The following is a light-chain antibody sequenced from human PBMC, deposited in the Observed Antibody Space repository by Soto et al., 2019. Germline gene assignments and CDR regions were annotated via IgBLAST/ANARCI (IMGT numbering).Light chain of an antibody. Sequence: DIQMSQSPSFVSAAVGDRVTLTCRASQDIGNLLVWYQQKPGKAPTLLIYTTSKLQRGVPSRFSGSGSGTHFTLTISSLQPEDFATYYCLQASSFPRTFGQGTKVE. CDR2: TTS. CDR3: LQASSFPRT. J-gene: IGKJ1*01. V-gene: IGKV1-12*01. CDR1: QDIGNL.